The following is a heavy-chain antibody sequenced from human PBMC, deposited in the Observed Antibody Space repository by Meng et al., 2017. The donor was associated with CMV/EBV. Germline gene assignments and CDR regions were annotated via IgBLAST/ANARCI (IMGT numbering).Heavy chain of an antibody. CDR2: IYSGGST. CDR3: ARGGY. Sequence: GESLKISCAASGFTVSSNYMTWVRQAPGKGLEWVSVIYSGGSTYYADFVKGRFTISRDNSKNTPYLQMNSLRAEDTAVYYCARGGYWGQGTLVTVSS. CDR1: GFTVSSNY. J-gene: IGHJ4*02. V-gene: IGHV3-53*01.